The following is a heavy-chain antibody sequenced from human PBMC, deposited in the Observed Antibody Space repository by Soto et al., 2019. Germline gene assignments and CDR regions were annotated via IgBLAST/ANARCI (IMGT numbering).Heavy chain of an antibody. CDR3: AKDSITTSYYYYGMDV. Sequence: GGSLRFSCAASGFTFSSYAMSWVRQAPGKGLEWVSAISGSGGSTYYADSVKGRFTISRDNSKNTLYLQMNSLRAEDTAVYYCAKDSITTSYYYYGMDVWGQGTTVTVSS. D-gene: IGHD3-22*01. CDR2: ISGSGGST. J-gene: IGHJ6*02. CDR1: GFTFSSYA. V-gene: IGHV3-23*01.